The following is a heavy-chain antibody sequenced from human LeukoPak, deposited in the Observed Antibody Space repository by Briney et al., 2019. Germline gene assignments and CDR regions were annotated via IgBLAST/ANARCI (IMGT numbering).Heavy chain of an antibody. CDR2: ISGSGGST. CDR3: AKRPMVRGVMASGWFDP. V-gene: IGHV3-23*01. Sequence: GGSLRLSCAASGFTFSSYAMIWVRQAPGKGLEWVSAISGSGGSTYYADSVKGRFTISRDNSKNTLYLQMNSLRAEDTAVYYCAKRPMVRGVMASGWFDPWGQGTLVTVSS. CDR1: GFTFSSYA. J-gene: IGHJ5*02. D-gene: IGHD3-10*01.